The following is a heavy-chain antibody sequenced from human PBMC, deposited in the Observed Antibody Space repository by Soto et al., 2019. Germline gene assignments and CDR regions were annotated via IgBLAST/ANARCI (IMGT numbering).Heavy chain of an antibody. Sequence: QVQLVESGGGVVQPGRSLRLSCAASGFTFSPYAMHWVRQAPCKGLEWVAVISSDGNNKNYADSVKGRLAISRDNSRNTLYLQMNSLRAEDTAVYYCARARLDTPALDYWGQGTLVTVSS. CDR1: GFTFSPYA. CDR2: ISSDGNNK. D-gene: IGHD2-2*01. CDR3: ARARLDTPALDY. V-gene: IGHV3-30*09. J-gene: IGHJ4*02.